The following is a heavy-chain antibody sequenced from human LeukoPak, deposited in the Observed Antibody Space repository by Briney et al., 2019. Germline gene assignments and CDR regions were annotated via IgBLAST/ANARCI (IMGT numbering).Heavy chain of an antibody. CDR3: ATYRQVLLPFEP. D-gene: IGHD2-8*02. CDR1: GFTFSDYY. J-gene: IGHJ5*02. CDR2: SGSGSNT. Sequence: SGGSLRLSCAASGFTFSDYYMSWIRQAPGKGLEWVISGSGSNTYYADSVKGRFTISRDNSKNTLYLQMNSLRAEDTAIYYCATYRQVLLPFEPWGQGTLVTVSS. V-gene: IGHV3-23*01.